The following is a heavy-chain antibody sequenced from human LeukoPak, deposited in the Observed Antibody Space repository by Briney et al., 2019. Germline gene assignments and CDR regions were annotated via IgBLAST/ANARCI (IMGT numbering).Heavy chain of an antibody. CDR1: GGSISSYY. Sequence: SETLSLTCTVSGGSISSYYWSWIRQPAGKGLEWIGRIYTSGSTNYNPSLKSRVTMSVDTSKNQFSLKLSSVTAADTAVYYCARGGVRGVIITSRWFDPWGQGTLVTVSS. V-gene: IGHV4-4*07. D-gene: IGHD3-10*01. CDR2: IYTSGST. CDR3: ARGGVRGVIITSRWFDP. J-gene: IGHJ5*02.